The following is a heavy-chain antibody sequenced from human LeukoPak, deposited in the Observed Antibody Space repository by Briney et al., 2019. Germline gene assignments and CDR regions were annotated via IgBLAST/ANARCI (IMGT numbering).Heavy chain of an antibody. CDR3: AISPSPRDGVRHY. D-gene: IGHD5-24*01. J-gene: IGHJ4*02. CDR1: GYTFTDYY. V-gene: IGHV1-69-2*01. CDR2: VDPEDGET. Sequence: ATVKISCKASGYTFTDYYMHWVQQAPGKGLEWVGRVDPEDGETIYAENFQGRVTITADMSTDTAYMELSSPRSEDTAVYYCAISPSPRDGVRHYWGQGTLVTVSS.